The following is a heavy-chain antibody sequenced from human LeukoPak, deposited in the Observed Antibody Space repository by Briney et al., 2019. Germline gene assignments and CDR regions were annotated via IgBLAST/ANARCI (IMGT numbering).Heavy chain of an antibody. CDR2: IWYDGSNK. CDR3: ARDKQVLWFGELFHYYYGMDV. D-gene: IGHD3-10*01. V-gene: IGHV3-33*01. Sequence: GGSLRLSCAASGFTFSSYGMHWVRQAPGKGLEWVAVIWYDGSNKYYADFVKGRFTISRDNSKNTLYLQMNSLRAEDTAVYYCARDKQVLWFGELFHYYYGMDVWGQGTTVTVSS. J-gene: IGHJ6*02. CDR1: GFTFSSYG.